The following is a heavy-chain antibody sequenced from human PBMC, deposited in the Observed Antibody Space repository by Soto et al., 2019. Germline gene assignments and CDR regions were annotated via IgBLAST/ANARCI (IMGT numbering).Heavy chain of an antibody. CDR1: GYTFSNYD. CDR2: VNPNNGDT. CDR3: AKVSRKGSAIDFDY. Sequence: QVQLVQSGAELKKPGASVKVSCKASGYTFSNYDMNWVRQATGQGPEWIGWVNPNNGDTGYAQKFKGRVTLTTDISTTTAYMELTRLRSEDTAIYYCAKVSRKGSAIDFDYWGQGTLITVSS. V-gene: IGHV1-8*01. J-gene: IGHJ4*02. D-gene: IGHD3-10*01.